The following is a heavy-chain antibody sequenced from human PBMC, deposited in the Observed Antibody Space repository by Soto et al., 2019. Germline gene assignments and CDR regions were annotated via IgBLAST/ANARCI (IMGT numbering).Heavy chain of an antibody. V-gene: IGHV3-30-3*01. J-gene: IGHJ6*02. CDR1: GFTFSSYA. Sequence: QVQLVESGGGVVQPGRSLRLSCAASGFTFSSYAMHWVRQAPGKGLEWVAVISYDGSNKYYADSVKGRFTISRDNSKNXLXLXXNSLRAEDTAVYYCARDQVRSSSLTRYYYYYGMDVWGQGTTVTVSS. CDR3: ARDQVRSSSLTRYYYYYGMDV. CDR2: ISYDGSNK. D-gene: IGHD6-13*01.